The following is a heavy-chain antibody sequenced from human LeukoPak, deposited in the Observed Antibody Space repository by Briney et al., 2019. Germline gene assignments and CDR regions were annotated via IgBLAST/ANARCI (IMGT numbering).Heavy chain of an antibody. V-gene: IGHV3-7*04. CDR1: GFTLSTYW. D-gene: IGHD3-9*01. CDR2: IKQDGSEK. CDR3: ARGTTF. J-gene: IGHJ4*02. Sequence: GGSLRLSCAASGFTLSTYWMSWVRQAPGKGLEWVANIKQDGSEKHYVDSVKGRFTISRDNAKNSLYLQMNSLRAEDTAVYYCARGTTFWGQGTLVTVSS.